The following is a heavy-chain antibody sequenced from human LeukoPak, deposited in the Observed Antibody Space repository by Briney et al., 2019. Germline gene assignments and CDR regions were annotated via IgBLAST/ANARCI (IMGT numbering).Heavy chain of an antibody. CDR1: GFTFSGYA. V-gene: IGHV3-23*01. D-gene: IGHD6-19*01. Sequence: GGSLRLSCAVSGFTFSGYAMSWVRQAPGKGLEWVSVISGSGGTTYYADSVKGRFTISRDNSKDTLYLQMSSLRVEDTAVYYCAKEADSNAWYVDYWGQGTLGTVSS. CDR3: AKEADSNAWYVDY. CDR2: ISGSGGTT. J-gene: IGHJ4*02.